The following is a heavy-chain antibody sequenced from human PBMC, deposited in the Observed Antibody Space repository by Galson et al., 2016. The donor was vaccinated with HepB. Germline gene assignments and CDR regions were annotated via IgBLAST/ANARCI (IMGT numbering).Heavy chain of an antibody. D-gene: IGHD2-15*01. CDR2: TYYRSAWLD. CDR3: TRERRYCSDGSCYSFDY. CDR1: GDSVSSNSAT. Sequence: CAISGDSVSSNSATWNWIRQSPSRGLEWLGRTYYRSAWLDDYAISVKSRISINPDTSKNRFSLHLSSVTPEDTAVYYCTRERRYCSDGSCYSFDYWGRGTLVTVST. J-gene: IGHJ4*01. V-gene: IGHV6-1*01.